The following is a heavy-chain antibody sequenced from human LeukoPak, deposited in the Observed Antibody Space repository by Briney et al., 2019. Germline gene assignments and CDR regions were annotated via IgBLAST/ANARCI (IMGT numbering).Heavy chain of an antibody. CDR1: GFTFASYA. CDR2: ISSDGTSE. Sequence: PGGSLRLSCALSGFTFASYAVHWVRQAPGKRLECWAFISSDGTSEHYRDSVKGRFTLSRDNSKNTVSLQMNSLGTEDTAVYYCARGRDSGSFIIDYWGQGTLVTVSS. J-gene: IGHJ4*02. CDR3: ARGRDSGSFIIDY. V-gene: IGHV3-30-3*01. D-gene: IGHD3-10*01.